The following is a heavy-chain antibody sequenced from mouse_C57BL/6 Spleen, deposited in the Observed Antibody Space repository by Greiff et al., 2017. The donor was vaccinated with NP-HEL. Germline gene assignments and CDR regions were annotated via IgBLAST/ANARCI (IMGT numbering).Heavy chain of an antibody. Sequence: VQLQQPGAELVMPGASVKLSCKASGYTFTSYWMHWVKQRPGQGLEWIGEIDPSDSYTNYNQKFKGKSTLTVDKSSSTAYMQLSSLTSEDSAVYYCARSHGSSPAWFAYWGQGTLVTVSA. J-gene: IGHJ3*01. CDR3: ARSHGSSPAWFAY. D-gene: IGHD1-1*01. CDR1: GYTFTSYW. CDR2: IDPSDSYT. V-gene: IGHV1-69*01.